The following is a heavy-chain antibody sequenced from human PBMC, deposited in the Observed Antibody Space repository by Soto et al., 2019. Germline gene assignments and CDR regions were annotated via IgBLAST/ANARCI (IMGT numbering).Heavy chain of an antibody. D-gene: IGHD3-22*01. CDR2: IIPIFGTA. J-gene: IGHJ6*02. CDR3: ARGRGYYLNYYYGMDV. Sequence: ASVKVSCKASGGTFSSYAISWVRQAPGQGLEWMGGIIPIFGTANYAQKFQGRVTITADKSTSTAYMELSSLRSEDTAVYYCARGRGYYLNYYYGMDVWGQGTTVTVYS. CDR1: GGTFSSYA. V-gene: IGHV1-69*06.